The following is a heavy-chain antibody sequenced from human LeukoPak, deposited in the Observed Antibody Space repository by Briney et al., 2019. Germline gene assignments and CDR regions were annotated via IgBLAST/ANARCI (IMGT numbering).Heavy chain of an antibody. CDR3: AKDPYDFWSGYYPYYYYGMDV. CDR2: IWYDGSNK. Sequence: PGRSLRLSCAASGFTFSSYGMHWVRQAPGKGLEWVAVIWYDGSNKYYADSVKGRFTISRDNSKNTLYLQMNSLRAEDTAVYYCAKDPYDFWSGYYPYYYYGMDVWGQGTTVTVSS. J-gene: IGHJ6*02. CDR1: GFTFSSYG. D-gene: IGHD3-3*01. V-gene: IGHV3-33*06.